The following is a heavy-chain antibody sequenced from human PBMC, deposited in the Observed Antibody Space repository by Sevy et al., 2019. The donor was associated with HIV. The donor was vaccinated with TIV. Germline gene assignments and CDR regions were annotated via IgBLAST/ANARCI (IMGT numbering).Heavy chain of an antibody. Sequence: GGSLRLSCAASGFTFSSYAMSWVRQAPGKGLEWVSAISGSGGSTYYADSVKGRFTISRDNSENTLYLQMNSLRAEDTSVYYCAKVESENYVWGSYRWNAFDFWGQGTMVTVSS. CDR2: ISGSGGST. CDR1: GFTFSSYA. D-gene: IGHD3-16*02. J-gene: IGHJ3*01. V-gene: IGHV3-23*01. CDR3: AKVESENYVWGSYRWNAFDF.